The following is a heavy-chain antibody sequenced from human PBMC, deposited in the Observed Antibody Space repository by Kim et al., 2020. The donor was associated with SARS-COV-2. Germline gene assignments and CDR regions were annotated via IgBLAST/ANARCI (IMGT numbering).Heavy chain of an antibody. D-gene: IGHD5-18*01. CDR3: ARSEYSFGPPHYYHGMDV. CDR2: INTNTGNP. J-gene: IGHJ6*02. CDR1: GYTFTNYA. V-gene: IGHV7-4-1*02. Sequence: ASVKVSCKASGYTFTNYAMNWVRQAPGQGLEWMGWINTNTGNPTYAQGPTGRFVFSLDTSVSTAYLQISSLKAEDTAVYYCARSEYSFGPPHYYHGMDVWGQGTTVTDSS.